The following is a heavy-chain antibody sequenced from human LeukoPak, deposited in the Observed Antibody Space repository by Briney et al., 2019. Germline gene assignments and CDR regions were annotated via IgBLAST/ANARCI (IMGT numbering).Heavy chain of an antibody. CDR3: ARGSAWACHGVRCYPLDN. D-gene: IGHD2-8*01. CDR1: GFTFPSYA. Sequence: GGSLRLSCAASGFTFPSYAMSWVRQAPGRGLEWIAAISGGGSHSCHADSVKGRFTISSANSRDTLYLQMNSLRVDDTAVYYCARGSAWACHGVRCYPLDNWGQGALVTVSS. CDR2: ISGGGSHS. J-gene: IGHJ4*02. V-gene: IGHV3-23*01.